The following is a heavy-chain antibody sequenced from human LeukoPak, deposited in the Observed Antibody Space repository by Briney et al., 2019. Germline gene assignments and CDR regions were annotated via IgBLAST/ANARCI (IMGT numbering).Heavy chain of an antibody. V-gene: IGHV3-7*01. Sequence: GGSLRLSCAASGFTSSSYWMSWVRQAPGKGLEWVANIKKDGSEKYYVDSVKGRFTISRDNAKNSLYLQMSSLRAEDTAVYYCARDRGPRTGFMVREAYDYWGQGTLVTVSS. CDR2: IKKDGSEK. J-gene: IGHJ4*02. CDR3: ARDRGPRTGFMVREAYDY. D-gene: IGHD3-10*01. CDR1: GFTSSSYW.